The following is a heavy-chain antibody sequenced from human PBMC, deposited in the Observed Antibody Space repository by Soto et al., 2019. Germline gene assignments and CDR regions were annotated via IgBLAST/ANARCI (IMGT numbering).Heavy chain of an antibody. J-gene: IGHJ3*02. Sequence: GGSLRLSCAASGFNFSGYAMTWVRQAPGKGLEWVSSISGFGGHTYYADSVKGRFTVSRDTSDTTSYLQMSGLRADDAGVYFCAKAFYFDGRGYAFHIWGQGTTVTVSS. CDR2: ISGFGGHT. CDR1: GFNFSGYA. CDR3: AKAFYFDGRGYAFHI. V-gene: IGHV3-23*01. D-gene: IGHD1-1*01.